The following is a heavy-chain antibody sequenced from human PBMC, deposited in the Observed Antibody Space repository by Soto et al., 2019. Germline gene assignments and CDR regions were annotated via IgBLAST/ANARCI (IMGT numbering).Heavy chain of an antibody. Sequence: EVQLVQSGAEVKKPGESLKISCKGSGYSFGNFWIAWVRQMPGKGLEWMGIVYPDDSDIRYSPSFQGQVTISADKSVSTAYLHLSTLSASDTAIYYCAKTLVGGGALDIWGQGTVVTVSS. D-gene: IGHD1-26*01. J-gene: IGHJ3*02. V-gene: IGHV5-51*01. CDR1: GYSFGNFW. CDR3: AKTLVGGGALDI. CDR2: VYPDDSDI.